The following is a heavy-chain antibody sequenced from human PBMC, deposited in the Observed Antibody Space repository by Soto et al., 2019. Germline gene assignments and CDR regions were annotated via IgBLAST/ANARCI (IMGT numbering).Heavy chain of an antibody. D-gene: IGHD6-6*01. Sequence: SETLSLTCTVSGGSMSRGDYYWSWIRQSPGKGLEWIGYVYYSGSTYYKPSLKSRLSISVDTSRHHFSLKLSSVTAADTAVYFCARSSQPREGYGMDVWGQGTTVTVSS. CDR2: VYYSGST. J-gene: IGHJ6*02. V-gene: IGHV4-30-4*01. CDR3: ARSSQPREGYGMDV. CDR1: GGSMSRGDYY.